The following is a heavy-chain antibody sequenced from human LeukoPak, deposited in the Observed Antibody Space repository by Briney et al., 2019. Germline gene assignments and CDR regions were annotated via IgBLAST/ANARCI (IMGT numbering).Heavy chain of an antibody. V-gene: IGHV3-23*01. J-gene: IGHJ3*02. D-gene: IGHD5-18*01. CDR2: ISAGGSST. CDR3: AKDRVTKDAFDI. CDR1: GFTNG. Sequence: QPGGSLRLSCAASGFTNGMSWARQAPGKWLEWVSGISAGGSSTYYADSVKGRFTISRDNSKNTLFLQMNSLRAEDTAVYYCAKDRVTKDAFDIWGQGTMVTVSS.